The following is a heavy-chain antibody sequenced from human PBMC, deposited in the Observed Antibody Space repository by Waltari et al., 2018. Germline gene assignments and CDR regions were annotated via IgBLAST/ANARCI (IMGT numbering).Heavy chain of an antibody. CDR2: IIPILGTA. V-gene: IGHV1-69*08. CDR1: GGTFSSYA. J-gene: IGHJ6*02. D-gene: IGHD6-13*01. Sequence: QVQLVQSGAEVKKPGSSVKVSCKASGGTFSSYAISWVRQAPGQGLEWMGRIIPILGTANYEQKFQGRVTITADKSTSTAYMELSSLRSEDTAVYYCASKAAGEFYYGMDVWGQGTTVTVSS. CDR3: ASKAAGEFYYGMDV.